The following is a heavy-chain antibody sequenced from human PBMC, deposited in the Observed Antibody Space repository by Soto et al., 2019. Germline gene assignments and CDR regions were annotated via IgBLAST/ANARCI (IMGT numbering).Heavy chain of an antibody. V-gene: IGHV4-30-2*01. D-gene: IGHD3-22*01. Sequence: SETLSLTCAVSGGSISSGGYSWSWIRQPPGKGLEWIGYIYHSGSTYYNPSLKSRVTISVDRSKNQFSLKLSSVTAADTAVYYCARAGYYYDSSGFPYNWFDPWGQGTLVTVSS. CDR1: GGSISSGGYS. CDR2: IYHSGST. CDR3: ARAGYYYDSSGFPYNWFDP. J-gene: IGHJ5*02.